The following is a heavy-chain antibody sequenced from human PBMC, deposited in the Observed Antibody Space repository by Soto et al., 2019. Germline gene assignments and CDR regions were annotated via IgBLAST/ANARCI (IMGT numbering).Heavy chain of an antibody. CDR2: ISGSGGST. D-gene: IGHD3-10*02. CDR1: GFTFSSYA. CDR3: AEVPVPETFFDY. Sequence: EVQLLESGGGLVQPGGSLRLSCAASGFTFSSYAMSWVRQAPGKGLEWVSAISGSGGSTYYADSVKGRFTISRDNSKKPLYLQMNSLRAEDTAVYYCAEVPVPETFFDYWGQGSLVTVSS. J-gene: IGHJ4*02. V-gene: IGHV3-23*01.